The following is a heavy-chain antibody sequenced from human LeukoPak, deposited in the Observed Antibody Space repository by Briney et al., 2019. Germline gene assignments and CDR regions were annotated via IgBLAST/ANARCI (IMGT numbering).Heavy chain of an antibody. J-gene: IGHJ4*02. Sequence: SETLSLTCTVSGGSISSYYWSWIRQPPGKGLEWIGYIYYSGSTNYNPSLKSRVTISVDTSKNQFSLKLSSVTAADTAVYYCAREKRASVWSGNFDYWGQGTLVTVSS. CDR3: AREKRASVWSGNFDY. V-gene: IGHV4-59*01. D-gene: IGHD3-3*01. CDR2: IYYSGST. CDR1: GGSISSYY.